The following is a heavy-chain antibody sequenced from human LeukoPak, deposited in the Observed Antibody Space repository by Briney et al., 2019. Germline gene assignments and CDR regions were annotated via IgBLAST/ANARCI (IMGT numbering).Heavy chain of an antibody. CDR1: GGSLSSYY. CDR3: ARVSEMATIYYYMDV. CDR2: IYYSGST. D-gene: IGHD5-24*01. Sequence: SETLSLTCTVSGGSLSSYYWRWIRQPPGKGLEWIGYIYYSGSTNYNPSLKSRVTISVDTSNHQFSLKLSSVTAADTAVYYCARVSEMATIYYYMDVWGKGTTVTISS. V-gene: IGHV4-59*01. J-gene: IGHJ6*03.